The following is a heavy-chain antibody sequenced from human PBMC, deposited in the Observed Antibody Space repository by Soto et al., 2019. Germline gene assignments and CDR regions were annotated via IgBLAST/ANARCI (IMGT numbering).Heavy chain of an antibody. CDR3: AYSSTPFDY. D-gene: IGHD6-13*01. CDR2: ISGSGGST. J-gene: IGHJ4*02. V-gene: IGHV3-23*01. CDR1: GFTFSSYA. Sequence: EVQLLESGGGLVQPGGSLRLSCAASGFTFSSYAMSWVRQAPGKGLVWVSAISGSGGSTYYADSVKCRFTIPRDNSKNTLYLQMNSLRAEDTAVYYCAYSSTPFDYWGQGTLVTVSS.